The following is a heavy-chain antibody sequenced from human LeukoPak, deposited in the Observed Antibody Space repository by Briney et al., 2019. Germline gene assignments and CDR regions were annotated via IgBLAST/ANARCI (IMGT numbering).Heavy chain of an antibody. CDR1: GHSLSELS. CDR3: ARDDCRNWGQVGGY. V-gene: IGHV1-24*01. Sequence: ASVKVSCKASGHSLSELSTHWVRQAPGKGLEWMGGFDPEDGETIYAQKFQGRVTMNEDTSTGTAHMELRGLRPDDTAVYYCARDDCRNWGQVGGYWGQGTLVTVSS. D-gene: IGHD7-27*01. J-gene: IGHJ4*02. CDR2: FDPEDGET.